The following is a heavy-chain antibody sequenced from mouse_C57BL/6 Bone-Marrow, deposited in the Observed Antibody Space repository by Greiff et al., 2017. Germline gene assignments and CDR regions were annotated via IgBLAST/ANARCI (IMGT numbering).Heavy chain of an antibody. CDR1: GYTFTSYW. D-gene: IGHD1-1*01. J-gene: IGHJ2*01. CDR2: IHPNSGRT. Sequence: QVQLQQPGAELVKPGASVKLSCKASGYTFTSYWMHWVKQRPGQGLEWIGMIHPNSGRTNYNEKFKSKATMTVDKSSSTAYMQLSSLTSEDSAVYYCARGSSYGGYSFDYWGQGTTVTVSS. V-gene: IGHV1-64*01. CDR3: ARGSSYGGYSFDY.